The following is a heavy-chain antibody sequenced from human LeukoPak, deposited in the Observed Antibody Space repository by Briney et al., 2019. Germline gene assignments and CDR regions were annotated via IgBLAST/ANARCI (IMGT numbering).Heavy chain of an antibody. CDR2: VNPNSGGT. D-gene: IGHD3-10*01. V-gene: IGHV1-2*02. Sequence: EASVKVSCKASGYTFTGYFMHWVRQAPGQGLEWMGWVNPNSGGTNYAQKFQGRVTMTRDASISTAYMELSGLRSDDTAVYYCARQPGDYNYWGQGTLVTVSS. CDR1: GYTFTGYF. J-gene: IGHJ4*02. CDR3: ARQPGDYNY.